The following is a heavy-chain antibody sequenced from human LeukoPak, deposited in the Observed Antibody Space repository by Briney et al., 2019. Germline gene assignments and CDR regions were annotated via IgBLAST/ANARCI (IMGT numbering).Heavy chain of an antibody. CDR3: ASGYSHETFDY. D-gene: IGHD5-18*01. V-gene: IGHV1-69*05. CDR2: IIPIFGTA. Sequence: SVKVSCKASGGTFSSYAISWVRQAPGQGLEWMGGIIPIFGTANYAQKFQGRVTMTRNTSISTAYMELSSLRSGDTAVYYCASGYSHETFDYWGQGTLVTVSS. CDR1: GGTFSSYA. J-gene: IGHJ4*02.